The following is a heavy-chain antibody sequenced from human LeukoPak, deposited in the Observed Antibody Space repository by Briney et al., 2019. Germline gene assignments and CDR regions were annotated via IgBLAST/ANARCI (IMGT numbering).Heavy chain of an antibody. CDR1: GFTFSTYS. V-gene: IGHV3-21*01. J-gene: IGHJ4*02. CDR2: ISTSSNYI. Sequence: GGSLRFSCVASGFTFSTYSMNWVRQAPGKGLEWVSFISTSSNYIYYADSVKGRFTISRDNAKNSLYLQMNSLRAEDTAVYYCARDNWIEAHYFDYWGQGTLVTVSS. CDR3: ARDNWIEAHYFDY. D-gene: IGHD1-20*01.